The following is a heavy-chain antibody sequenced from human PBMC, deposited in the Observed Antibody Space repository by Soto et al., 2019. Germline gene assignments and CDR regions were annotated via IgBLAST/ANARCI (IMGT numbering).Heavy chain of an antibody. CDR3: ARGGTNVWGSYRYTYFQH. D-gene: IGHD3-16*02. V-gene: IGHV1-69*01. Sequence: QVQLVQSGAEVKKPGSSVKVSCKASGGTFSSYAISWVRQAPGQGLEWMGGIIPIFGTANYAQKFQGRVTITADESTSTAYMELSSLRSEDTAVYYCARGGTNVWGSYRYTYFQHWGQGTLVTVSS. CDR1: GGTFSSYA. J-gene: IGHJ1*01. CDR2: IIPIFGTA.